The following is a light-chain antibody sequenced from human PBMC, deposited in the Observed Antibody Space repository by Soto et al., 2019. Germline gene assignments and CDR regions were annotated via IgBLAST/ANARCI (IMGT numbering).Light chain of an antibody. CDR1: QSVGSN. J-gene: IGKJ4*01. CDR3: QQYSNWPLLS. Sequence: VVLTHSPATLSVSPGAGATLSCRASQSVGSNLAWYQQKPGQTPRVLIYGASTRAIGIPARFSGSGFGTEFTLTISSLQSEDFVVYYCQQYSNWPLLSFGGGTKVDIK. V-gene: IGKV3-15*01. CDR2: GAS.